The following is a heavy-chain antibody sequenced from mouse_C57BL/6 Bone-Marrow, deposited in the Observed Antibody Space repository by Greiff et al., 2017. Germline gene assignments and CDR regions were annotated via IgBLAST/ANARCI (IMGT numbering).Heavy chain of an antibody. J-gene: IGHJ4*01. CDR3: ARWGLYARDY. Sequence: DVKLVESEGGLVQPGSSMKLSCTASGFTFSDYYMAWVRQVPEKGLEWVANINYDGSSTYYLDSLKSRFIISRDNAKNILYLQMSSLKSEDTATYYCARWGLYARDYWGQGTSVTVSS. V-gene: IGHV5-16*01. CDR2: INYDGSST. CDR1: GFTFSDYY. D-gene: IGHD2-13*01.